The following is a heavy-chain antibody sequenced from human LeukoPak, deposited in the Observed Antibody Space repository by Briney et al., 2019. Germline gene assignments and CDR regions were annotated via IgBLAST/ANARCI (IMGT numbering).Heavy chain of an antibody. D-gene: IGHD6-6*01. J-gene: IGHJ4*02. CDR1: GYTFTNYY. V-gene: IGHV1-46*01. CDR2: LSPSGGST. CDR3: AREQLVGTYYFDY. Sequence: ASVKVSCKASGYTFTNYYMHWVRQAPGQGLEWMGILSPSGGSTSYAQKFQGRVTMTRDTSTSTFYMELSSLRSDDTAVYYCAREQLVGTYYFDYWGQGTLVTVSS.